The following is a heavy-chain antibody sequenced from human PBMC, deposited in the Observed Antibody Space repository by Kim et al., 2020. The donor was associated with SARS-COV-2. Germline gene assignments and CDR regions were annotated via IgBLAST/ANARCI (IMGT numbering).Heavy chain of an antibody. D-gene: IGHD3-22*01. CDR2: ISSSSSYI. CDR1: GFTFSSYS. V-gene: IGHV3-21*01. CDR3: ARDPRIALGYYYDSSGPFDY. J-gene: IGHJ4*02. Sequence: GGSLRLSCAASGFTFSSYSMNWVRQAPGKGLEWVSSISSSSSYIYYADSVKGRFTISRDNAKNSLYLQMNSLRAEDTAVYYCARDPRIALGYYYDSSGPFDYWGQGTLVTVSS.